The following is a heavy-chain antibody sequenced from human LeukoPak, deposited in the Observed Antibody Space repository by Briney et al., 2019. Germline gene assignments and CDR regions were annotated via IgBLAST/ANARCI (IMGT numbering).Heavy chain of an antibody. V-gene: IGHV5-10-1*01. CDR1: GSPFTSYW. J-gene: IGHJ4*02. D-gene: IGHD3-3*01. Sequence: GESLKISCQGSGSPFTSYWISWVRQLPGKGLEWMGRIDPSDSYTNYSPSFQGHVTISADKSISTAYLQWSSLKASDTAMYYWAIWEKTVTYDLHYWGQGTLVTVSS. CDR2: IDPSDSYT. CDR3: AIWEKTVTYDLHY.